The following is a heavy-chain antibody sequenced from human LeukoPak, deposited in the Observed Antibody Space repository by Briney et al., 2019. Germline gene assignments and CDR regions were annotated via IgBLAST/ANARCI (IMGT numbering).Heavy chain of an antibody. CDR1: GFTFSSYS. J-gene: IGHJ6*02. V-gene: IGHV3-21*01. Sequence: PGGSLRLSCAASGFTFSSYSMTWVRQAPGKGLEWVSSISSSSSYIYYADSVKGRFTISRDNAKNSLYLQMNSLRAEDTAVYYCARHQIAGRYGMDVWGQGTTVTVSS. D-gene: IGHD6-13*01. CDR2: ISSSSSYI. CDR3: ARHQIAGRYGMDV.